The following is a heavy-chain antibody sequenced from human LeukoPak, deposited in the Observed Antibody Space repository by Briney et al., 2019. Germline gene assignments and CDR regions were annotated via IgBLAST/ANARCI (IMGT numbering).Heavy chain of an antibody. Sequence: SETLSLTCIVSGDSISSSAYYWGWIRQPPGKGLEWIGQIYSSGSTYYNPSLESRVTISVEKSKNQFSLNLSSVTAADTAVYYCAREAGYTCSWYFDYWGQGTLVTVSS. D-gene: IGHD6-13*01. V-gene: IGHV4-39*07. CDR1: GDSISSSAYY. J-gene: IGHJ4*02. CDR2: IYSSGST. CDR3: AREAGYTCSWYFDY.